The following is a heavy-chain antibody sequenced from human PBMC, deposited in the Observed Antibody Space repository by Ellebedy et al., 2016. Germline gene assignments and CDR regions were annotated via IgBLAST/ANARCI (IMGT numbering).Heavy chain of an antibody. CDR1: GFTFGDYA. Sequence: GGSLRLSCAASGFTFGDYAMHWVRQAPGKGLEWVSGISWKSGAIGYADSVKGRFTISRDNAKNALYLQMNSLRAEDTALYYCAKAGMQYFENWGQGTLVTVTS. CDR3: AKAGMQYFEN. CDR2: ISWKSGAI. J-gene: IGHJ4*02. D-gene: IGHD2-8*01. V-gene: IGHV3-9*01.